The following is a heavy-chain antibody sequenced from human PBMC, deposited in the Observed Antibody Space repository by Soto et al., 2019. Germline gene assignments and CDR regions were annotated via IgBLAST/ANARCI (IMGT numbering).Heavy chain of an antibody. D-gene: IGHD3-3*01. V-gene: IGHV1-69*13. CDR3: VLWSGYYPVNWFDP. Sequence: SVKVSCKASGGTFSSYAISCVRQTPGQGLECMGGIIPILGTANYAQKFQGRVTITADESTSTAYMELSSLRSEDTAVYYCVLWSGYYPVNWFDPWGQGTLVTVSS. CDR2: IIPILGTA. CDR1: GGTFSSYA. J-gene: IGHJ5*02.